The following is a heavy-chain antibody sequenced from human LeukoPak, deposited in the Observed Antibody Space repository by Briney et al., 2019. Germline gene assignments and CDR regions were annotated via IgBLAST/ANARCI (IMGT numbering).Heavy chain of an antibody. V-gene: IGHV4-38-2*01. CDR2: IFHSGSI. CDR3: ARMGVSYYYDSSTYFPTAFDV. D-gene: IGHD3-22*01. Sequence: SETLSLTCDVSGYSISSGYYWGWIRQSPGEGLEWIATIFHSGSIYYSPSLKNRVTLSVDTSKNQFTLKLDSVTAADTAMYYCARMGVSYYYDSSTYFPTAFDVWGQGTMVSVSS. J-gene: IGHJ3*01. CDR1: GYSISSGYY.